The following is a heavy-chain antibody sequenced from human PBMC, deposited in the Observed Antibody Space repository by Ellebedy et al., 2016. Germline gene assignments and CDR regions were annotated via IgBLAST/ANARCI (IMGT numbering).Heavy chain of an antibody. CDR2: IYGNDDK. V-gene: IGHV2-5*01. J-gene: IGHJ4*02. CDR3: AHRSTNREVDY. CDR1: GFSLYTSAVV. D-gene: IGHD1-14*01. Sequence: SGPTLVKPTQTLTLTCTFSGFSLYTSAVVVGWIRQPPGKALEWLSFIYGNDDKRYRPSLRSRLTITKDTSKNQVVLTMTNMDPVDTGTYFCAHRSTNREVDYWGQGTLVTVSS.